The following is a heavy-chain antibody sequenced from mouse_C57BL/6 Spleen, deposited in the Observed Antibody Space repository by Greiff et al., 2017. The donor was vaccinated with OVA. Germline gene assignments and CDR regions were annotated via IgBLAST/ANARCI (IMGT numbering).Heavy chain of an antibody. CDR3: ASFYGNYAWFAY. CDR1: GYTFTDYY. J-gene: IGHJ3*01. V-gene: IGHV1-26*01. CDR2: INPNNGGT. Sequence: VQLQQSGPELVKPGASVKISCKASGYTFTDYYMNWVKQSHGKSLEWIGDINPNNGGTSYNQKFKGKATLTVDKSSSTAYMELRSLTSEDSAVYYCASFYGNYAWFAYWAKGLWSLSLQ. D-gene: IGHD2-1*01.